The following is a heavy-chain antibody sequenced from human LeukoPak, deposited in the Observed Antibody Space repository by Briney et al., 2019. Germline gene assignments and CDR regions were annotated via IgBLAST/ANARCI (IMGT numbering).Heavy chain of an antibody. CDR2: IYYSGST. D-gene: IGHD4-17*01. J-gene: IGHJ3*02. Sequence: PETLSLTCTVSGGSISSYYWSWIRQPPGKGLEWIGYIYYSGSTNYNPSLKSRVTISVDTSKNQFSLKLSSVTAADTAVYYCAGDYGDYYRKYAFDIWGQGTMVTVSS. V-gene: IGHV4-59*08. CDR3: AGDYGDYYRKYAFDI. CDR1: GGSISSYY.